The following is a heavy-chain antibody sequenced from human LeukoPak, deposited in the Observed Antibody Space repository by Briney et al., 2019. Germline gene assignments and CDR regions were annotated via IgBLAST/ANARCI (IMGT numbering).Heavy chain of an antibody. CDR1: GFTFSTYA. CDR3: AKAASSSWPSYYYGMDV. V-gene: IGHV3-23*01. Sequence: GGSLRLSCAASGFTFSTYAMSWVRQAPGKGLEWVSAISGGTGGTHYADSVKGRFTISRDNSKNTLYLQMNSLRAEDTAVYYCAKAASSSWPSYYYGMDVWGQGTTVTVSS. CDR2: ISGGTGGT. J-gene: IGHJ6*02. D-gene: IGHD6-13*01.